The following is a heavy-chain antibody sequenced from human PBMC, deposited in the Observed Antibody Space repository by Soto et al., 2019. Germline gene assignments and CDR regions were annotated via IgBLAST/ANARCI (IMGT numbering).Heavy chain of an antibody. CDR1: GYTFTSYY. Sequence: ASVKVSCKASGYTFTSYYMHWVRQAPGQGLEWMGIINPSGGSTSYAQKFQGRVTMTRDTSTSKFYIDLSRLRSEETAEYYSAKDGAPSFCEYYYDFWRGYYPFDYWGQGTLVTVSS. CDR3: AKDGAPSFCEYYYDFWRGYYPFDY. D-gene: IGHD3-3*01. J-gene: IGHJ4*02. V-gene: IGHV1-46*01. CDR2: INPSGGST.